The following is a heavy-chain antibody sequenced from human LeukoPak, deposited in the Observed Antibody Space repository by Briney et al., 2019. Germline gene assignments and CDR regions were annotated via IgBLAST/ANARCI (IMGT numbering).Heavy chain of an antibody. Sequence: SQTLSLTCTVSGGSLSSGGYYWSWIRQHPGKGLEWIGYIYYSGSTYYNPSLKSRVTISVDTSKNQFSLKLSSVTAADTAVYYCARDSKTIPYGDYVPHWFDPWGQGTLVTVSS. CDR2: IYYSGST. D-gene: IGHD4-17*01. CDR3: ARDSKTIPYGDYVPHWFDP. CDR1: GGSLSSGGYY. J-gene: IGHJ5*02. V-gene: IGHV4-31*03.